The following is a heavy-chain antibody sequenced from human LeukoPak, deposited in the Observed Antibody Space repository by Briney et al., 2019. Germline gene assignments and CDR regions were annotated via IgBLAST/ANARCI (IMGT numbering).Heavy chain of an antibody. J-gene: IGHJ5*02. CDR2: IIPIFGTA. D-gene: IGHD3-3*01. Sequence: ASVKVSCKASGGTFSSYAISWVRQAPGQGLEWMGGIIPIFGTANYAQKFQGRVTITTDESTSTAYMELSSLRSEDTAVYYCARDSAGLRFRPRGFDPWGQGTLVTVSS. CDR3: ARDSAGLRFRPRGFDP. V-gene: IGHV1-69*05. CDR1: GGTFSSYA.